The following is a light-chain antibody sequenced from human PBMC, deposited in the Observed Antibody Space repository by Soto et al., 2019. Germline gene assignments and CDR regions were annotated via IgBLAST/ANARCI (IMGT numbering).Light chain of an antibody. Sequence: DVAMTQTPLSSPVTLGQPASISCRSSQSLVYSDGNTYLSWLQQRPGQPPRLLIYQVSNRFSGVPDRFSGSGAGKDFTLKISRVEAEDVGVYYCVQFSHFPRTFGQGTKVEI. CDR2: QVS. CDR1: QSLVYSDGNTY. CDR3: VQFSHFPRT. J-gene: IGKJ1*01. V-gene: IGKV2-24*01.